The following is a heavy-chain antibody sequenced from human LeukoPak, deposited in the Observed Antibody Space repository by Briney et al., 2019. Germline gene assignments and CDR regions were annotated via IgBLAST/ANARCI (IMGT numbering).Heavy chain of an antibody. CDR1: GGSFSGYY. J-gene: IGHJ4*02. D-gene: IGHD4-11*01. V-gene: IGHV4-34*01. CDR2: INHSGST. Sequence: SETLSLTCAVYGGSFSGYYWSWIRQPPGKGLEWIGEINHSGSTNYNPSLKSRVTISVDTSKNQLSLKVSSVTAADTAMYYCARGRERYSNAGFGYWGQGTLVTVSS. CDR3: ARGRERYSNAGFGY.